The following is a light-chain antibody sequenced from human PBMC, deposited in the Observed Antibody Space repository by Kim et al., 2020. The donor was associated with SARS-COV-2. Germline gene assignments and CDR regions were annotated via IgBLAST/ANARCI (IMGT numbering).Light chain of an antibody. V-gene: IGLV4-69*01. Sequence: QPVLTQSPSASASLGASVKFTCTLSSGHSSYSIAWHQQQPEKGPRFLMNLHSDGTHNKGDGIPDRFSGSSSGAERYLTISSLQSEDEADYYCQAWGAGLRVFGGGTQLTVL. CDR3: QAWGAGLRV. CDR1: SGHSSYS. J-gene: IGLJ3*02. CDR2: LHSDGTH.